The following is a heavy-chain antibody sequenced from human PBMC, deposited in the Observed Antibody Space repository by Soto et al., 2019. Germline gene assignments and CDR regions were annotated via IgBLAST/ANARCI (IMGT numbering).Heavy chain of an antibody. J-gene: IGHJ4*02. Sequence: GASVKVSCKASGYTFTSYGISWVRQAPGQGLEWMGWISAYNGNTNYAQKLQGRVTMTTVTSTSTAYMELRSLRSDDTAVYYCASQGTMVRGVISYYFDYWGQGTLVTVSS. V-gene: IGHV1-18*01. CDR1: GYTFTSYG. CDR2: ISAYNGNT. D-gene: IGHD3-10*01. CDR3: ASQGTMVRGVISYYFDY.